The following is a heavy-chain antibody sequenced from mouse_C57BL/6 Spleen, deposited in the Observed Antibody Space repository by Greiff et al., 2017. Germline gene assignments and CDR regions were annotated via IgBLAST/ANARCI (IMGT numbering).Heavy chain of an antibody. CDR2: IYPGDGDT. Sequence: QVQLQQSGPELVKPGASVKISCKASGYAFSSSWMNWVKQRPGKGLEWIGRIYPGDGDTNYNGKFTGKATLTADKSSSTAYMQLSSLTSEDSAVYFCARESLGDYFDDWGQGTTLTVSS. CDR1: GYAFSSSW. V-gene: IGHV1-82*01. CDR3: ARESLGDYFDD. J-gene: IGHJ2*01.